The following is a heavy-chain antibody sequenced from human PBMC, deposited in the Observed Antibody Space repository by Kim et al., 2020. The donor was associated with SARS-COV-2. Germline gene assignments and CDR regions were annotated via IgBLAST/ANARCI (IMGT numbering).Heavy chain of an antibody. CDR1: GFTFSSYA. V-gene: IGHV3-23*01. Sequence: GGSLRLSCAASGFTFSSYAMSWVRQAPGKGLEWVSAISGSGGSTYYADSVKGRFTISRDNSKNTLYLQMNSLRAEDTAVYYCSRSPRVRDDCSSTSCYARFYYYYMDVWGKGTTVTVSS. J-gene: IGHJ6*03. D-gene: IGHD2-2*01. CDR3: SRSPRVRDDCSSTSCYARFYYYYMDV. CDR2: ISGSGGST.